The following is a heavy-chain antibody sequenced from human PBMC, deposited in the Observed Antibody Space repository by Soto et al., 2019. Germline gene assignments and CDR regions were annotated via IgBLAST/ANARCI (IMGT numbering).Heavy chain of an antibody. V-gene: IGHV4-34*01. CDR3: ARVLMAGVTTD. D-gene: IGHD5-18*01. CDR1: GGSFSGYY. J-gene: IGHJ4*02. CDR2: SNHVGNT. Sequence: QVQLQQWGAGLLKPSETLSLTCAVYGGSFSGYYWSWIRQPPGKGLEWIGESNHVGNTNYNPSLKSRVTMPVDPSKNLFALRLSSVTAADPAVYYCARVLMAGVTTDWGQGTLVIVSS.